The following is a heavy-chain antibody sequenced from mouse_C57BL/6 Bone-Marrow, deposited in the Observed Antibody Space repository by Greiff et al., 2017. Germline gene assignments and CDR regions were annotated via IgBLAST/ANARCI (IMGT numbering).Heavy chain of an antibody. V-gene: IGHV5-6*01. Sequence: EVQVVESGGDLVKPGGSLKLSCAASGFTFSSYGMSWVRQTPDKRLEWVANISSGGSYTYYPDSVKGRFTISRDNAKNTLYLQMSSLTSEDTAMYYCARRSRYSYYIDYGGQGTTLTVSS. CDR3: ARRSRYSYYIDY. CDR1: GFTFSSYG. J-gene: IGHJ2*01. D-gene: IGHD3-1*01. CDR2: ISSGGSYT.